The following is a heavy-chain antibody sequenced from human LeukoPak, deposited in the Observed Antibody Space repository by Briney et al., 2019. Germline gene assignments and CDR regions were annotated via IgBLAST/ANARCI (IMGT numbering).Heavy chain of an antibody. Sequence: GRSLRLSCAASGFSFSSYGMHWVRQAPGKGLEWVAVIWYDGGNKNYADSVKGRFTISRDNSKNTLYLQMNSLRVEDTAVYYCASHGGLWGQGTLVTVSS. D-gene: IGHD5-12*01. CDR1: GFSFSSYG. CDR3: ASHGGL. J-gene: IGHJ4*02. CDR2: IWYDGGNK. V-gene: IGHV3-33*01.